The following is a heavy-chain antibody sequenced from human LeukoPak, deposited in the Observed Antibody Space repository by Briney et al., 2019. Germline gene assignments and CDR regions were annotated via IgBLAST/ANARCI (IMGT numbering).Heavy chain of an antibody. V-gene: IGHV3-74*01. J-gene: IGHJ6*02. Sequence: GGSLRLSCAASGFTFSSYWMHWVRQAPGKGLVWVSRINSDGSSTSYADSVKGRFTISRDNAKNTLYLKMNSLRAEDTAVYYCARGRLGYSSSWRNYYYYGMDVWGQGTTVTVSS. D-gene: IGHD6-13*01. CDR2: INSDGSST. CDR3: ARGRLGYSSSWRNYYYYGMDV. CDR1: GFTFSSYW.